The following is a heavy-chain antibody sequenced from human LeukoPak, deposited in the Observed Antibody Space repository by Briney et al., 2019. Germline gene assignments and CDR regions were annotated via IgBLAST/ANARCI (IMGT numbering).Heavy chain of an antibody. J-gene: IGHJ6*04. V-gene: IGHV4-61*01. D-gene: IGHD3-10*01. Sequence: SETLSLTCTVSGGSVSSGSYYWSWIRQPPGKGLEWIGYIYHSGSTNYNPSLKSRVTISVDTSKNQFSLKLSSVTAADTAVYYCARDHYYGSGDDYYYYYGMDVWGKGTTVTVSS. CDR1: GGSVSSGSYY. CDR3: ARDHYYGSGDDYYYYYGMDV. CDR2: IYHSGST.